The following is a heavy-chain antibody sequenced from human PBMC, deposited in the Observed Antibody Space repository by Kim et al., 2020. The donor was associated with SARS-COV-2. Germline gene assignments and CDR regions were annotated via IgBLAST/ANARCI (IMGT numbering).Heavy chain of an antibody. D-gene: IGHD3-10*01. CDR1: GFTFSSYT. Sequence: GGSLRLSCAASGFTFSSYTMTWVRQAPGKGLQWVSTITGGSRYIYYADSVKGRFTISRDNAKNSLYLQMNTLTAEDTAVYYCARDLGGGYCGSSGCYFD. CDR3: ARDLGGGYCGSSGCYFD. V-gene: IGHV3-21*01. CDR2: ITGGSRYI. J-gene: IGHJ4*03.